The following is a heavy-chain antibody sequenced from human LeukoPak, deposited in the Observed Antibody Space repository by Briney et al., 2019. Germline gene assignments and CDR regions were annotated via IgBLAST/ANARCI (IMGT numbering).Heavy chain of an antibody. CDR3: ARSPGAGPYYYYYYMDV. Sequence: ASVKVSCKASGYTFTGYYMHWVRQAPGQGLEWMGWINPNSGGTNYAQKFQGRVTMTRDTSISTAYMELSRLRSDDTAVYYCARSPGAGPYYYYYYMDVWAKGTTVTVSS. J-gene: IGHJ6*03. CDR2: INPNSGGT. CDR1: GYTFTGYY. D-gene: IGHD6-19*01. V-gene: IGHV1-2*02.